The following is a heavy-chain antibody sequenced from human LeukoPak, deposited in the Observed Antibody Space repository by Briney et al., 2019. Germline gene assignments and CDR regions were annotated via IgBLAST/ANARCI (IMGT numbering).Heavy chain of an antibody. CDR1: GYSISSGYY. CDR2: IYHSGST. CDR3: ARDSLAARLPFDY. Sequence: PSETLSLTCTVSGYSISSGYYWGWIRQPPGKGLEWIGSIYHSGSTYYNPSLKCRVTISVDTSKNQFSLKLSSVTAADTAVYYCARDSLAARLPFDYWGQGTLVTVSS. D-gene: IGHD6-6*01. V-gene: IGHV4-38-2*02. J-gene: IGHJ4*02.